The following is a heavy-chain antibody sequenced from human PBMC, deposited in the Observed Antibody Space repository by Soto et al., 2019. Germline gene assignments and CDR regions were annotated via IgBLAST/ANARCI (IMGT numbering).Heavy chain of an antibody. D-gene: IGHD6-19*01. J-gene: IGHJ4*02. CDR3: AKRSPLAVAKYYFDY. V-gene: IGHV3-23*01. CDR1: GFTFSSSG. CDR2: ISGSGDGT. Sequence: GGSLRLSCAASGFTFSSSGMSWVRQAPGKGLEWVSAISGSGDGTYYADSVKGRFTISRDNSKNTLYLQMNGLRAEDTAVYYCAKRSPLAVAKYYFDYWGQGTLVTVSS.